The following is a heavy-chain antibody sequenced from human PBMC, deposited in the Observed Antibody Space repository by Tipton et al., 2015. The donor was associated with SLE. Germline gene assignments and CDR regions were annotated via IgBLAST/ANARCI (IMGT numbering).Heavy chain of an antibody. CDR3: AGGSGTYPGPFNY. CDR2: ISSGGGATI. V-gene: IGHV3-48*04. J-gene: IGHJ4*02. CDR1: GFTFSSYG. D-gene: IGHD1-26*01. Sequence: GSLRLSCAASGFTFSSYGMNWVRQAPGKGLEWVSFISSGGGATIYYADSVKGRFTISRDNAKRSLYLQMDSLGVEETAVYYCAGGSGTYPGPFNYWGQGTLVTVSS.